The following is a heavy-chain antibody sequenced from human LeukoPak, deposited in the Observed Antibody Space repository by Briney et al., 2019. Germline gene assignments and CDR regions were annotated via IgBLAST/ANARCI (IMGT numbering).Heavy chain of an antibody. CDR2: INPNSGGT. CDR1: GYTFTGYY. V-gene: IGHV1-2*02. CDR3: ARTYYDLWSGYYGQYYFDY. D-gene: IGHD3-3*01. J-gene: IGHJ4*02. Sequence: ASVKVSCKASGYTFTGYYMHWVRQAPGQGLEWMGWINPNSGGTNYAQKFQGRVTMTRDTSISTAYMELSRLRSDDTAVYYCARTYYDLWSGYYGQYYFDYWGQGTLVTVSS.